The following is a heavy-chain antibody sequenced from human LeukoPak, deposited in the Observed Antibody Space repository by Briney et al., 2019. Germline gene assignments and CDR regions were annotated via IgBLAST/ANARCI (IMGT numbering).Heavy chain of an antibody. CDR2: ISGSGGST. V-gene: IGHV3-23*01. D-gene: IGHD5-12*01. Sequence: GGSLRLSCAASGFTFSSYALSWVRQAPGKGLEWVSAISGSGGSTYYADSVKGRFTSSRDNPKNTLYLQMNGLRVEDTAVYYCAKDLQTWPRFPDYWGQGTLVTVSS. CDR1: GFTFSSYA. CDR3: AKDLQTWPRFPDY. J-gene: IGHJ4*02.